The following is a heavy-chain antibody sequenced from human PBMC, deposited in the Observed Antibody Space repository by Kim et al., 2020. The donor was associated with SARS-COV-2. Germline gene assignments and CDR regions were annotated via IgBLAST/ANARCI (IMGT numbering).Heavy chain of an antibody. D-gene: IGHD3-9*01. V-gene: IGHV1-2*02. CDR2: INPNSGGT. CDR1: GYTFTGYY. J-gene: IGHJ6*02. Sequence: ASVKVSCKASGYTFTGYYMHWVRQAPGQGLEWMGWINPNSGGTNYAQKFQGRVTMTRDMSISTAYMELSRLRSDDTAVYYCARVPYYDILTGYLTPNYYYYGMDVWGQGTTVTVSS. CDR3: ARVPYYDILTGYLTPNYYYYGMDV.